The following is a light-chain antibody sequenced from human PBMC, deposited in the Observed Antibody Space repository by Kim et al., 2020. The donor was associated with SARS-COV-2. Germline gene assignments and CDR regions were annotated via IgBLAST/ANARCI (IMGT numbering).Light chain of an antibody. CDR3: QVWDSSTGV. Sequence: SGSPGQTASITCAGEKVRDKYVCWYQQKPGQAPLMVIYQDNERPSGVPERFSGSNSGNTATLTIRGTQTMDEADYYCQVWDSSTGVFGAGTKVTVL. CDR1: KVRDKY. CDR2: QDN. J-gene: IGLJ1*01. V-gene: IGLV3-1*01.